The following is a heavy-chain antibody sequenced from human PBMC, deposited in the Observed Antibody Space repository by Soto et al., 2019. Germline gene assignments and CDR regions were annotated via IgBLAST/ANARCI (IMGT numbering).Heavy chain of an antibody. CDR2: IWYDGSNK. V-gene: IGHV3-33*01. Sequence: QVQLVESGGGVVQPGRSLRLSCAASGFTFSSYGMHWVRQAPGKGLEWVAVIWYDGSNKYYADSVKGRFTISRDNSKNTLYLQMNSLRAEDTAVYYCARDYYDSSGYCYVDYWGQGTLVTVSS. J-gene: IGHJ4*02. CDR1: GFTFSSYG. CDR3: ARDYYDSSGYCYVDY. D-gene: IGHD3-22*01.